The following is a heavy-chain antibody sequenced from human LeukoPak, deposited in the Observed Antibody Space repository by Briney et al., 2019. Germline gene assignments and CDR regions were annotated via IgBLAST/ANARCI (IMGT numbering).Heavy chain of an antibody. Sequence: SETLSLTCTVSGGSISSYYWSWIRQPPGKGLEWIGYIYYSGSTNYNPSLKSRVTISVDTSKNQFSLKVTSVTAADTAVYYCARLAIRNSWANWFDPWGQGTLVTVSS. CDR3: ARLAIRNSWANWFDP. CDR2: IYYSGST. J-gene: IGHJ5*02. CDR1: GGSISSYY. V-gene: IGHV4-59*08. D-gene: IGHD6-13*01.